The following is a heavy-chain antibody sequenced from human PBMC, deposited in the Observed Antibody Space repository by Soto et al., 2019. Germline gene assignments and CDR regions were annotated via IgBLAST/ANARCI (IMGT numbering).Heavy chain of an antibody. Sequence: QVHLVQSGGEVKKPGASVRVSCKASGYTFTGYGISWLRQAPGQGLEWMGWISGHNGHTIYAQKFQGRVTLITDTSTSTVYLELRGLRSDDTAVYFCASDQIPAGEKDNGAYWGQGTLVSVSS. J-gene: IGHJ1*01. CDR1: GYTFTGYG. CDR3: ASDQIPAGEKDNGAY. D-gene: IGHD4-17*01. V-gene: IGHV1-18*01. CDR2: ISGHNGHT.